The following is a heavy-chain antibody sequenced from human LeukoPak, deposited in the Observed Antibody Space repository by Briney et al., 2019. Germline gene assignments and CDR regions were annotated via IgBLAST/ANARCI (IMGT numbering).Heavy chain of an antibody. V-gene: IGHV3-21*06. CDR1: GFTFSSYS. Sequence: GGSLRLSCAASGFTFSSYSMNWVRQAPGKGLEWVSSITSKSSYTYYADSVKGRFTISRDNAKNSLYLQMNSLRAEDTAVYFCATESYAATASGGDYWGQGTLVTVSS. J-gene: IGHJ4*02. D-gene: IGHD6-13*01. CDR3: ATESYAATASGGDY. CDR2: ITSKSSYT.